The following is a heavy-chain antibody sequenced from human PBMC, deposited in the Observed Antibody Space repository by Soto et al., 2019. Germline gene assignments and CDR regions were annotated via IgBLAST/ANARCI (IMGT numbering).Heavy chain of an antibody. CDR2: INHSGST. J-gene: IGHJ5*02. V-gene: IGHV4-34*01. CDR3: ARARVRFWSGYPFDP. CDR1: GGSFSGYY. Sequence: KPSETLSLTCAVYGGSFSGYYWSWIRQPPGKGLEWIGEINHSGSTNYNPSLKSRVTISVDTSKNQFSLKLSSVTAADTAVYYCARARVRFWSGYPFDPWGQGTLVTVSS. D-gene: IGHD3-3*01.